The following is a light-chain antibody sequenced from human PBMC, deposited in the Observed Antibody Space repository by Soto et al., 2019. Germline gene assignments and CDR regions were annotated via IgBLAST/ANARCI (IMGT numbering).Light chain of an antibody. J-gene: IGKJ4*01. Sequence: EIVLTQTPGTRSLSPGESATLSCRASQSVSSSYLAWYQQNPGQAPRLLIYGASSRATGIPDRFSGSGSGTDFTLTISRLEPEDFAVYLCQQYGSSLFTFGGGTKVDIK. CDR3: QQYGSSLFT. CDR1: QSVSSSY. V-gene: IGKV3-20*01. CDR2: GAS.